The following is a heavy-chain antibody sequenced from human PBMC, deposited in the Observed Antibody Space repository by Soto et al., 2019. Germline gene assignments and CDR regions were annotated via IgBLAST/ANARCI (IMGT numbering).Heavy chain of an antibody. D-gene: IGHD5-12*01. J-gene: IGHJ6*02. CDR3: AKECGGYDLGYYYYYGMDV. Sequence: PGGSLRLSCAASGFTFSSYAMSWVRQAPGKGLEWVSAISGSGGSTYYADSVKGRFTISRDNSKNTLYLQMNSLRAEDTAVYYCAKECGGYDLGYYYYYGMDVWGQGTTVTVSS. V-gene: IGHV3-23*01. CDR1: GFTFSSYA. CDR2: ISGSGGST.